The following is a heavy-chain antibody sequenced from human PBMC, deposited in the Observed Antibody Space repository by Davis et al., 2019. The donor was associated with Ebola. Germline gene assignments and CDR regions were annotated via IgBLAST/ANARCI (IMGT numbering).Heavy chain of an antibody. D-gene: IGHD3-10*01. CDR2: INPNSGGT. CDR3: ARDRGDWFDP. Sequence: ASVKVSCKTSGYSFTTFFIHWVRQAPGQGLEWMGWINPNSGGTNYAQKFQGWVTMTRDTSISTAYMELSRLRSDDTAVYYCARDRGDWFDPWGQGTLVTVSS. V-gene: IGHV1-2*04. J-gene: IGHJ5*02. CDR1: GYSFTTFF.